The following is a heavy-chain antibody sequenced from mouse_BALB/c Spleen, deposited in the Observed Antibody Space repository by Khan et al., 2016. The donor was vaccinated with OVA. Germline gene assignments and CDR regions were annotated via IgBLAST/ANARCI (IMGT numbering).Heavy chain of an antibody. V-gene: IGHV1S132*01. CDR2: IFPGTGTT. CDR1: GYTFTSYL. Sequence: QVQLKESGAELVKPGASVKLSCKTSGYTFTSYLIQWVKQRPGQGLGWIGEIFPGTGTTYYNETFKGKATLTIDTSSTTAYMQLTSLTSEDSAVYVCARGYCGNYEFAYWGQGTLVTVSS. CDR3: ARGYCGNYEFAY. J-gene: IGHJ3*01. D-gene: IGHD2-1*01.